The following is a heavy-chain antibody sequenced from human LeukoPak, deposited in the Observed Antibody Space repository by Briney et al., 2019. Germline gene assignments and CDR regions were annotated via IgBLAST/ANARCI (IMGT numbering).Heavy chain of an antibody. J-gene: IGHJ5*01. Sequence: GGSLRLSCAASGFTFSSYAMSWVRQAPGKGLEWVSAISGSGGSTYHADSVKGRFTISRDNSKNTLYVQMNSLRAEDTAVYYCARGSRKILRSLGQSKWFDSWGQGTLVTVSS. V-gene: IGHV3-23*01. D-gene: IGHD3-3*01. CDR3: ARGSRKILRSLGQSKWFDS. CDR2: ISGSGGST. CDR1: GFTFSSYA.